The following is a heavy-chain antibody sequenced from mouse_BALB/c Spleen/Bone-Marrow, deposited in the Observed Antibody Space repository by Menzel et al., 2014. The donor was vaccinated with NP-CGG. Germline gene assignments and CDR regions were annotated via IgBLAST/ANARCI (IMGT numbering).Heavy chain of an antibody. CDR3: ARSAYYRSHFTY. V-gene: IGHV1-4*01. D-gene: IGHD2-14*01. CDR2: INPSSGFS. J-gene: IGHJ3*01. CDR1: GYTFTSYT. Sequence: QVQLQQPGAELARPGASVKMSCKASGYTFTSYTIHWVKQRPGQGLEWIGYINPSSGFSNYNQRFKDKATLTADKSSNTAYMQLSSLASEDSAVYYCARSAYYRSHFTYWGQGALVTVSA.